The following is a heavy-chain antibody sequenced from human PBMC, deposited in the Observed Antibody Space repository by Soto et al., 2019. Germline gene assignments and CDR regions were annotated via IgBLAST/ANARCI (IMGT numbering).Heavy chain of an antibody. CDR3: AKGPLGYCSGGSCFYYYYYMDV. J-gene: IGHJ6*03. CDR2: ISGSGGST. D-gene: IGHD2-15*01. CDR1: GFTFSSYA. V-gene: IGHV3-23*01. Sequence: RLSCAASGFTFSSYAMSWVRQAPGKGLEWVSAISGSGGSTYYADSVKGRFTISRDNSKNTLYLQMNSLRAEDTAVYYCAKGPLGYCSGGSCFYYYYYMDVWGKGTTVTVSS.